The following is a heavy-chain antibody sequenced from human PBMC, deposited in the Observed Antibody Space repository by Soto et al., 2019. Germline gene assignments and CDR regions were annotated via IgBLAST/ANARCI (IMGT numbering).Heavy chain of an antibody. CDR1: GGTFSSYA. J-gene: IGHJ6*02. V-gene: IGHV1-69*12. CDR2: IIPIFGTA. D-gene: IGHD2-15*01. Sequence: QVQLVQSGAEVKKPGSSVKVSYKASGGTFSSYAISWVRQAPGQGLEWMGGIIPIFGTANYAQKFQGRVTITADXXTXTXXMELSSLRSEDTAVYYCARYCSGGSCYGYYYGMDVWGQGTTVTVSS. CDR3: ARYCSGGSCYGYYYGMDV.